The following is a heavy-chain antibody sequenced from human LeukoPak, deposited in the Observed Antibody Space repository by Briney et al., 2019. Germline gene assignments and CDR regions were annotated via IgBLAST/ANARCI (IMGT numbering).Heavy chain of an antibody. D-gene: IGHD1-1*01. V-gene: IGHV3-49*03. CDR1: GFSFREFA. J-gene: IGHJ4*02. Sequence: PGGSLRLSCTSSGFSFREFAVSWFRQAPGKGLEWIGFIRSSIYGGTPKAAASVKGRFIFSRDDSKGVAYLRMNGLKIEDTAMYYCSREWGNGNDIRPDYWGQGTLVTVSS. CDR3: SREWGNGNDIRPDY. CDR2: IRSSIYGGTP.